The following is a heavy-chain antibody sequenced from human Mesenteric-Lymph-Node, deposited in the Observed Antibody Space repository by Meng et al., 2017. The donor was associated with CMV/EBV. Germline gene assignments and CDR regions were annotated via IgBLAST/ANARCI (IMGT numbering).Heavy chain of an antibody. CDR1: GFTVSSNS. CDR3: ARDPPGGAGYYYGMDV. D-gene: IGHD1-26*01. CDR2: IYKNGKT. Sequence: GESLKISWAASGFTVSSNSISWVRQAPGKGLEWVSLIYKNGKTYYADSVRGRFTTSRDISKNTLYLQMSSLRADDSAMYYCARDPPGGAGYYYGMDVWGQGTTVTVSS. J-gene: IGHJ6*02. V-gene: IGHV3-53*01.